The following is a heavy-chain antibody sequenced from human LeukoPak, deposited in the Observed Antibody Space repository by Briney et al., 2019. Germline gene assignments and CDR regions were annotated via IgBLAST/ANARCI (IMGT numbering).Heavy chain of an antibody. J-gene: IGHJ4*02. CDR3: ARDHSYYYGSGIGSGLSDY. D-gene: IGHD3-10*01. CDR2: INHSGST. CDR1: GGSFSGYY. Sequence: SETLSLTCAVYGGSFSGYYWSWIRQPPGKGLEWIGEINHSGSTNYNPSLKSRVTISVDTSKNQFSLKLSSVTAADTAVYYCARDHSYYYGSGIGSGLSDYWGQGTLVTVSS. V-gene: IGHV4-34*01.